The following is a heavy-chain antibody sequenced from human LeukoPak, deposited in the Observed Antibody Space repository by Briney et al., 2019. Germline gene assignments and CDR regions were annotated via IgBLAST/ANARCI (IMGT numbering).Heavy chain of an antibody. Sequence: GASVKVSCKASGYTFTSYAMHWVRQAPGQRLEWMGWINAGNGNTKYSQKFQGRVTITRDTSASTAYMELSSLRSEDTAVYYCARDEVEGYDSSGFDYWGQGTLVTVSS. CDR2: INAGNGNT. CDR1: GYTFTSYA. D-gene: IGHD3-22*01. J-gene: IGHJ4*02. CDR3: ARDEVEGYDSSGFDY. V-gene: IGHV1-3*01.